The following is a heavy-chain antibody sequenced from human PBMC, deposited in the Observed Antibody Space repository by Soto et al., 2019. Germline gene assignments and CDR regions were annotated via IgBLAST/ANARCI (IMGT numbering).Heavy chain of an antibody. V-gene: IGHV4-34*01. J-gene: IGHJ5*02. CDR1: GGSFSGYY. CDR2: INHSGST. Sequence: PSETLSLTGAVYGGSFSGYYWSWIRQPPGKGLEWIGEINHSGSTNYNPSLKSRVTISVDTSKNQFSLKLSSVTAADTAVYYCARTMVYASYNWFDPWGQGTLVTV. CDR3: ARTMVYASYNWFDP. D-gene: IGHD2-8*01.